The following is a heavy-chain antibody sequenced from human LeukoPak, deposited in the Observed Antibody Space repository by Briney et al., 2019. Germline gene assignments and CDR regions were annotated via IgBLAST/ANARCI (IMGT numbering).Heavy chain of an antibody. CDR1: GFTFSDHY. Sequence: PGGSLRLSCAASGFTFSDHYMDWVRQAPGKGLEWVGRSRNKANSYTTEYAASVKGRFTISRDDSKNSLYLQMNSLKTEDTAIYYCTRVGNWNFDYWGQGTLVTVSS. CDR3: TRVGNWNFDY. CDR2: SRNKANSYTT. J-gene: IGHJ4*02. V-gene: IGHV3-72*01. D-gene: IGHD1-1*01.